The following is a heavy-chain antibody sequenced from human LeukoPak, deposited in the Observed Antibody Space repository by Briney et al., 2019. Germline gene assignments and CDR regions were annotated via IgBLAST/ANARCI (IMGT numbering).Heavy chain of an antibody. J-gene: IGHJ5*02. V-gene: IGHV5-51*01. Sequence: GESLKISCKGSGYSFTSYWIGWVRQMPGKGLEWMGIIYPGDSDTRYSPSFQGQVTISADKSISTAYLQWSSLKASDTAMYYCARQLDYDILTGYGGWFDPWGQGTLVTVSS. CDR1: GYSFTSYW. CDR3: ARQLDYDILTGYGGWFDP. CDR2: IYPGDSDT. D-gene: IGHD3-9*01.